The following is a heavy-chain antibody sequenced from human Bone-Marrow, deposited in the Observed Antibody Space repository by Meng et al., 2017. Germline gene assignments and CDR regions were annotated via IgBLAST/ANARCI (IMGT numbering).Heavy chain of an antibody. J-gene: IGHJ3*02. V-gene: IGHV1-69*06. Sequence: SVKVSCKASGGTFSSYAISWVRQALGQGLEWMGGIIPIFGTANYAQKFQGRVTITADKSTSTAYMELSSLRSEDTAVYYCASGGSGSYFDAFDIWGQGTMVTVSS. CDR3: ASGGSGSYFDAFDI. D-gene: IGHD3-10*01. CDR1: GGTFSSYA. CDR2: IIPIFGTA.